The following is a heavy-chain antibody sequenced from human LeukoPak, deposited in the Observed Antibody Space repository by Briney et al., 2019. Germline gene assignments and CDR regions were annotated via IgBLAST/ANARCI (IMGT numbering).Heavy chain of an antibody. CDR1: GFTFSDYY. Sequence: PGGSLRLSCVASGFTFSDYYMSWIRQAPGKGLEWISYISSSSSSTNYADSVKGRFTISRDNPKNSLYLLMNSLRAEDTAMYYCARDFIHRSDEANYWGQGTLVTVSS. V-gene: IGHV3-11*05. CDR2: ISSSSSST. J-gene: IGHJ4*02. CDR3: ARDFIHRSDEANY. D-gene: IGHD3-16*01.